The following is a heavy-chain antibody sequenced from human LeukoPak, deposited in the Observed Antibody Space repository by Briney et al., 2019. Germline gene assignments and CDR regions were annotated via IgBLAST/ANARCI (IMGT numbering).Heavy chain of an antibody. CDR1: GFHFGDVW. J-gene: IGHJ4*02. Sequence: GGSLRLSCVVSGFHFGDVWMSWVRQAPGKGLEWVANIKQDGSEKYYVDSVKGRFTISRDNAKNSLYLQMNSLRAEDTAVYYCARDQSVWGQYSSRYYFDYWGQGTLVTVSS. CDR3: ARDQSVWGQYSSRYYFDY. V-gene: IGHV3-7*01. CDR2: IKQDGSEK. D-gene: IGHD6-13*01.